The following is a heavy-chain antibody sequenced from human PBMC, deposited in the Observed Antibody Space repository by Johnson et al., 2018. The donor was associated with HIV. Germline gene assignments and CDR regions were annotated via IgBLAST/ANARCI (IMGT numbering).Heavy chain of an antibody. D-gene: IGHD6-19*01. CDR3: AKGTSRGWADAVDV. CDR1: GFTFSSYG. J-gene: IGHJ3*01. V-gene: IGHV3-33*06. Sequence: QVQLVESGGGVVQPGTSLRLSCVPSGFTFSSYGMHWVRQAPGKGLEWVATTWFDGTNQYYADSVKGRSHISRDNFKKTVHLQMNSLRAEDTAVYYCAKGTSRGWADAVDVWGQGTMVTVSS. CDR2: TWFDGTNQ.